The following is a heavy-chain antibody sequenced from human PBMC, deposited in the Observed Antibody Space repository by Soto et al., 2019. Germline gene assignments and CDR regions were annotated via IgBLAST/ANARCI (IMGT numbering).Heavy chain of an antibody. CDR3: AREPRERSSCPDY. D-gene: IGHD6-13*01. J-gene: IGHJ4*02. CDR2: ISYDGSNK. V-gene: IGHV3-30-3*01. CDR1: GFTFSSYA. Sequence: QVQLVESGGGVVQPGRSLRLSCAASGFTFSSYAMHWVRQAPGKGLEWVAVISYDGSNKYYADSVKGRFTISRDNSKNTLYLQMNSLRAEDTAVYYCAREPRERSSCPDYWGQGTLVTVSS.